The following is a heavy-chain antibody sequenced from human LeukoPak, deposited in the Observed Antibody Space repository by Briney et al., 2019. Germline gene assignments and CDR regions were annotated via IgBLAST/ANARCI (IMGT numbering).Heavy chain of an antibody. D-gene: IGHD4-17*01. CDR2: IRSKTYGGAI. CDR1: GFFFGAYA. Sequence: PGGSLRLSCTTSGFFFGAYAMSWFRQAPGKGLEWVGFIRSKTYGGAIEYAASVKGRFTISRDDSKGIAYPQMNSLKTEDAAVYYCARDQLGGDPDDYYYYYMDVWGKGTTVTVSS. V-gene: IGHV3-49*03. J-gene: IGHJ6*03. CDR3: ARDQLGGDPDDYYYYYMDV.